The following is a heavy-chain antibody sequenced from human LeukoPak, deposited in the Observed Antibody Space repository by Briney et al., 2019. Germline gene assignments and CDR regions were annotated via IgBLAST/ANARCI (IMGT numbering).Heavy chain of an antibody. Sequence: GGSLTLSCAASGFTVSSNYMSWVRQAPGKGLEWVSVIYSGGSTYYADSVKGRFTISRDNSKNTLYLQMNSLRAEDTAVYYCARLLRAGTAAGFDYWGQGTLVTVSS. CDR2: IYSGGST. V-gene: IGHV3-53*01. J-gene: IGHJ4*02. CDR1: GFTVSSNY. D-gene: IGHD6-13*01. CDR3: ARLLRAGTAAGFDY.